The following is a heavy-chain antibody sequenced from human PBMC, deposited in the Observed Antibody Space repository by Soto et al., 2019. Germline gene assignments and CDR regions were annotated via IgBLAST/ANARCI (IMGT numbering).Heavy chain of an antibody. J-gene: IGHJ3*01. CDR2: INPANGNT. Sequence: QVQLVQSGAEMKKPGASVNISCQASGFTFSDTLINWVRQGPGQGLEWMGWINPANGNTRYSESFQARVTISSLSSASKEYVALRDLTSEDTAVYYCARDIVRVGTRENDAFDVWGQGTMINVSS. CDR1: GFTFSDTL. V-gene: IGHV1-3*01. D-gene: IGHD1-26*01. CDR3: ARDIVRVGTRENDAFDV.